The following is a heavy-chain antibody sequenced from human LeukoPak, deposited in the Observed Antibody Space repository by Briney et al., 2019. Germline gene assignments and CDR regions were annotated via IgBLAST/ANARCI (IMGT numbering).Heavy chain of an antibody. Sequence: PSETLSLTCTVSGGSISLYYWNWIRQPAGKELEWIGRIFTSGITNYNPSLKSRVTMSVDTSKSQFSLALSSVTAADTAVYYCAREISGSYYNPLGYMDVWGKGTTVTVAS. CDR1: GGSISLYY. CDR3: AREISGSYYNPLGYMDV. J-gene: IGHJ6*03. CDR2: IFTSGIT. V-gene: IGHV4-4*07. D-gene: IGHD3-10*01.